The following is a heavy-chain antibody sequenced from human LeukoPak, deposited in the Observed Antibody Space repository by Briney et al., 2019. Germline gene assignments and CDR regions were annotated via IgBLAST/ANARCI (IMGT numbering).Heavy chain of an antibody. CDR1: GGSISSSNR. CDR2: IYHSGST. D-gene: IGHD3-3*01. J-gene: IGHJ4*02. V-gene: IGHV4-4*02. CDR3: ARVVLEWLPYFDY. Sequence: SETLSLTCAVSGGSISSSNRWSWVRQPPGKGLEWIGEIYHSGSTNYNPSLKSRVTISVDKSKNQFSLKLSSVTAADTAVYYCARVVLEWLPYFDYWGQGTLVTVSS.